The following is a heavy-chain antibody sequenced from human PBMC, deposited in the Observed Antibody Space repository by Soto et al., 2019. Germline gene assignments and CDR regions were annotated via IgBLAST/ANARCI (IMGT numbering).Heavy chain of an antibody. J-gene: IGHJ4*02. D-gene: IGHD1-1*01. V-gene: IGHV4-39*02. CDR2: IYYSGST. CDR3: ARDNGMEPHFDY. CDR1: GGSISSSSYY. Sequence: SETLSLTCTVSGGSISSSSYYWGWIRQPPGKGLEWIGSIYYSGSTYYNPSLKSRVTISVDTSKNQFSLKLSSVTAADTAVYYCARDNGMEPHFDYWGQGTLVTVYS.